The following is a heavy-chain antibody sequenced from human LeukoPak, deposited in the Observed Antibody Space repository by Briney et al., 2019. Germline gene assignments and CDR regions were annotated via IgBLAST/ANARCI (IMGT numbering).Heavy chain of an antibody. CDR3: ARRLSVVPAATNRFDP. CDR1: GGSISSSSYY. V-gene: IGHV4-39*01. D-gene: IGHD2-2*01. J-gene: IGHJ5*02. CDR2: IYYSGSI. Sequence: SETLSLTCTVSGGSISSSSYYWGWIRHPPGKGLEWIGSIYYSGSIDYNPSLKSRVTISVDTSKNQFSLKLSSVTAADTAVYYCARRLSVVPAATNRFDPWGQGTLVTVSS.